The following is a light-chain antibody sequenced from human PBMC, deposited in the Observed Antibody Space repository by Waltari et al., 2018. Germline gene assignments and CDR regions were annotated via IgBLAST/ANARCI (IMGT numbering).Light chain of an antibody. J-gene: IGLJ1*01. Sequence: QSVLTQPPSASGTPGQRVTISCSGSSSNIGSNTVNWYQQLPGTAPKLLIYSNNQRPSGFPDRFSGSKSGPSASLAISGLQSEDEADYYCAAWDDSLNVLYVFGTGTKVTVL. V-gene: IGLV1-44*01. CDR1: SSNIGSNT. CDR2: SNN. CDR3: AAWDDSLNVLYV.